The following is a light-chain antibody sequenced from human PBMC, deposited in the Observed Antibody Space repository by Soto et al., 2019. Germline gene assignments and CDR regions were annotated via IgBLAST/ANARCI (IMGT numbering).Light chain of an antibody. V-gene: IGKV2-28*01. CDR1: QSLLNSNRYDY. J-gene: IGKJ2*01. Sequence: DIVITQSPLSLSVTPGEPASISCRSRQSLLNSNRYDYLDWYLQKPGQPPQLLIYLASKRPSGVPDRFSGSGSGTDFTLKISRVEAEDVGVYYCMQPLQTPYTFGQGTKLEIK. CDR2: LAS. CDR3: MQPLQTPYT.